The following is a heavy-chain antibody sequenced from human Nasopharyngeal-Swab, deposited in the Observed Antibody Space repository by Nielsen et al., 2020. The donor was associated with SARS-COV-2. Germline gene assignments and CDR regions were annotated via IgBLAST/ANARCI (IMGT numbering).Heavy chain of an antibody. J-gene: IGHJ4*02. Sequence: ASVQVSCKVSGYTLTELSMHWVRQAPGKGLEWMGGFDPEDGETIYAQKFQGRVTMTEDTSTDTAYMELSSRRSEDTAVYYCAREQAAMYYFDYWGQGTLVTVSS. V-gene: IGHV1-24*01. CDR1: GYTLTELS. CDR3: AREQAAMYYFDY. D-gene: IGHD2-2*01. CDR2: FDPEDGET.